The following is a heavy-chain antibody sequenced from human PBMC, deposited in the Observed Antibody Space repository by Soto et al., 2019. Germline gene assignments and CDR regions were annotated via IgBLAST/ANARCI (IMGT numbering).Heavy chain of an antibody. D-gene: IGHD3-22*01. J-gene: IGHJ6*02. Sequence: EVQLVETGGGLIQPGGSLRLSCAASGFTVSSNYMSWVRQAPGKGLEWVSGIYSGGSTYYADSVKGRFTIPRDNSKNTLYLQMNSLRAENTAVYYCATQVVTHRFYFYGMDFWGQGTTVTVSS. CDR1: GFTVSSNY. CDR2: IYSGGST. CDR3: ATQVVTHRFYFYGMDF. V-gene: IGHV3-53*02.